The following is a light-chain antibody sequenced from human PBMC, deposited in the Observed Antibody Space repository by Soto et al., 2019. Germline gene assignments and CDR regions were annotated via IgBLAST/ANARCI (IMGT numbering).Light chain of an antibody. J-gene: IGKJ5*01. CDR1: QSVSNN. Sequence: KVVTQSPATLSVSPGERATLSCRASQSVSNNLAWYQQKTGQAPRLVIYDASTRAAGISARFSGSGSATEFTLTLSTLQSEVFAIYFCHQYNVWPATFGQGTRLEIK. V-gene: IGKV3-15*01. CDR2: DAS. CDR3: HQYNVWPAT.